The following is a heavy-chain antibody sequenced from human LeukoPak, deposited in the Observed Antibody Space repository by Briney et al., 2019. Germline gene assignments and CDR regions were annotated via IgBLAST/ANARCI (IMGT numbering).Heavy chain of an antibody. CDR1: GYSLSSGFF. CDR2: FSHRGGS. J-gene: IGHJ6*02. D-gene: IGHD2-8*02. Sequence: SETLSLTCTVSGYSLSSGFFCDWIRQSPGKGLEWIGSFSHRGGSYHNPSLKSRVTISVDTSKNQFSLKLSSVTAADTAVYYCARQSGPWYYYYGMDVWGQGTTVTVSS. CDR3: ARQSGPWYYYYGMDV. V-gene: IGHV4-38-2*02.